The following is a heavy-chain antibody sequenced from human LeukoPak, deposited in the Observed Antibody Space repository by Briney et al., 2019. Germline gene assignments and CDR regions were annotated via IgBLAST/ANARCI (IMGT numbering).Heavy chain of an antibody. CDR1: GGSISSYY. CDR2: IYYSGST. V-gene: IGHV4-59*01. Sequence: SETLSLTCTVSGGSISSYYWSWIRQPPGKGLEWIGYIYYSGSTNYNPSLKSRVTISVDTSKNQFSLKLSSVTAADTAVYYCARGRGIAARPSSRSFQHWGQGTLVTVSS. J-gene: IGHJ1*01. D-gene: IGHD6-6*01. CDR3: ARGRGIAARPSSRSFQH.